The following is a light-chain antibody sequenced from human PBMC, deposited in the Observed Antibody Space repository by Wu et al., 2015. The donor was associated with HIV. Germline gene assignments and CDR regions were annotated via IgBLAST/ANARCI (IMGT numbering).Light chain of an antibody. Sequence: QLTQSPDSLSASVGDRVTITCRASQSISSWLAWYQQKPGKAPKLLIYKASSLESGVPSRFSGSGSGTEFTLTISSLQPDDFATYYCQQYNSYSWTFGQGTKVEIK. CDR3: QQYNSYSWT. CDR2: KAS. CDR1: QSISSW. V-gene: IGKV1-5*03. J-gene: IGKJ1*01.